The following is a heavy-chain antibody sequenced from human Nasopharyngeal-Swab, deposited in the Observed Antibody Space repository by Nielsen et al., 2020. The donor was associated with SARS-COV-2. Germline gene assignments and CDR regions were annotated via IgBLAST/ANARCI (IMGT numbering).Heavy chain of an antibody. Sequence: SETLSLTYTVSGASIRSNNYHWGGIRKPPGKGLEWIGSISSSGTTYYNPSLGSRVTISIDTSKNQFSLELTSVTATDAAVYYCARQSPPIPTRAGYWFDPWGQGTLVTVSS. CDR2: ISSSGTT. V-gene: IGHV4-39*01. CDR1: GASIRSNNYH. CDR3: ARQSPPIPTRAGYWFDP. J-gene: IGHJ5*02. D-gene: IGHD2-15*01.